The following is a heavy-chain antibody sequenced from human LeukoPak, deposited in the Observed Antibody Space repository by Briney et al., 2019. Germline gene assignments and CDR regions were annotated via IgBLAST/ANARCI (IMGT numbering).Heavy chain of an antibody. J-gene: IGHJ5*02. V-gene: IGHV4-30-2*01. Sequence: PSQTLSLTCAVSGGSISSGGYSWSWIRQPPGKGLEWIGYIYHSGSTYYNPSLKSRVTISVDRSKNQFSLKLSSVTAADTAVYYCARSWLVRGVINWFDPWGQGTLGTVSS. CDR1: GGSISSGGYS. D-gene: IGHD3-10*01. CDR3: ARSWLVRGVINWFDP. CDR2: IYHSGST.